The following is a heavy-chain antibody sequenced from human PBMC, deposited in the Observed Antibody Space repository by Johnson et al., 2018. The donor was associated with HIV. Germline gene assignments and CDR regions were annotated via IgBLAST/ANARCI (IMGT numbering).Heavy chain of an antibody. V-gene: IGHV3-20*04. CDR3: ARDRAAAGPDAFDI. CDR2: INWNGGST. CDR1: GFTFDDYG. J-gene: IGHJ3*02. D-gene: IGHD6-13*01. Sequence: EQLVESGGGVVRPGGSLRLSCAASGFTFDDYGMSWVRQAPGKGLEWVSGINWNGGSTGYADSVKGRFTISRDNAKNSLYLQMNSLIAEDTAVYYCARDRAAAGPDAFDIWGQGTMVTVSS.